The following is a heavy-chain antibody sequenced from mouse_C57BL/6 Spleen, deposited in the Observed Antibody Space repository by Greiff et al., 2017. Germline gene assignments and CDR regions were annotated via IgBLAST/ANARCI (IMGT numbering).Heavy chain of an antibody. Sequence: EVKLMESGGGLVKPGGSLKLSCAASGFTFSDYGMHWVRQAPEKGLEWVAYISRGSSTIYYADTVKGRFTISRDNATNTLFLQMTSLRSEDTAMYYCARDGSSYLDYWGQGTTLTVSS. D-gene: IGHD1-1*01. CDR1: GFTFSDYG. CDR2: ISRGSSTI. CDR3: ARDGSSYLDY. V-gene: IGHV5-17*01. J-gene: IGHJ2*01.